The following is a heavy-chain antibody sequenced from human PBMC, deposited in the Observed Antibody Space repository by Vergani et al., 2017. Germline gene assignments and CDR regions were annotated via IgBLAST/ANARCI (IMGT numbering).Heavy chain of an antibody. D-gene: IGHD2-2*02. J-gene: IGHJ4*02. V-gene: IGHV3-30*18. CDR1: GFTFSSYG. Sequence: QVQLVESGGGVVQPGRSLRLSGAASGFTFSSYGMHWVRQAPGKGLEWVAVISYDGSNKYYADSVKGRFTISRDNSKNTLYLQMNSLRAEDTAVYYCAKAKGXWGSYQLLYGYFDYWGQGTLVTVSS. CDR3: AKAKGXWGSYQLLYGYFDY. CDR2: ISYDGSNK.